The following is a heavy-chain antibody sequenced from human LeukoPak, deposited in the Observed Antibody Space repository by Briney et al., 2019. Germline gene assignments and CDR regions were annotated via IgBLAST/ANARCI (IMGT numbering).Heavy chain of an antibody. Sequence: GGSLRLSCVASGFTFTSYNMNWVRQAPGKGLEWVSYISSSSSTIYYADSVKGRFTISRENAKNSLYLQMSGLRAEDTAVYYCARDRRVYGSSWYYGVDYWGQGTLVIVSS. V-gene: IGHV3-48*01. CDR2: ISSSSSTI. CDR1: GFTFTSYN. D-gene: IGHD6-13*01. J-gene: IGHJ4*02. CDR3: ARDRRVYGSSWYYGVDY.